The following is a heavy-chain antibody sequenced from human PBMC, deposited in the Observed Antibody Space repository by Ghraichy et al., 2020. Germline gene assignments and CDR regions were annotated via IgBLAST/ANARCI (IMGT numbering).Heavy chain of an antibody. CDR2: INSDGSST. J-gene: IGHJ4*02. Sequence: GGSLRLSCAASGFTFSSYWMHWVRQAPGKGLVWVSRINSDGSSTSYADSVQGRFTISRDNAKNTLYLQLNSLRAEDTAVYYCARGFYVSGSYYFDYWGQGTLVTVSS. CDR1: GFTFSSYW. D-gene: IGHD3-10*01. V-gene: IGHV3-74*01. CDR3: ARGFYVSGSYYFDY.